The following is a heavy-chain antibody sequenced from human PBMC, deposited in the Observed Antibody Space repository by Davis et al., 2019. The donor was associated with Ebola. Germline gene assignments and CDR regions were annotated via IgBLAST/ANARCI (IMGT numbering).Heavy chain of an antibody. CDR2: INPNFGGK. D-gene: IGHD1-1*01. V-gene: IGHV1-2*06. CDR1: GYTSVAHY. Sequence: ASVPVSCQASGYTSVAHYIHWVRQPPGQGLEWMGRINPNFGGKIYSQKFQDRVTMTTDTSTSTAYMEVGSLKSDDTAVYYCARAQFPTTSDHWGQGTLVTVSS. CDR3: ARAQFPTTSDH. J-gene: IGHJ4*02.